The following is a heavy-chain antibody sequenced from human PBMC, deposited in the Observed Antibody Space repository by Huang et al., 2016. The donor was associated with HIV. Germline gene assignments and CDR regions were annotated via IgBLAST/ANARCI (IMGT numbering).Heavy chain of an antibody. Sequence: QVHLVQSGVEVKKTGASVKVSCKASGYSFSSDGVPWVRQARGQGLEWMGRINTYNANTNYARKYQGRVTLTTDTSTTTAYVELRSLTSDDTAVYYWARDGYNWGFGDYWGQGTLVTVSS. CDR1: GYSFSSDG. D-gene: IGHD1-1*01. V-gene: IGHV1-18*04. CDR3: ARDGYNWGFGDY. CDR2: INTYNANT. J-gene: IGHJ4*02.